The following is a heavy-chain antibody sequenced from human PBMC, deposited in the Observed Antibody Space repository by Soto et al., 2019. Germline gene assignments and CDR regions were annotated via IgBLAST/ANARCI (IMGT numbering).Heavy chain of an antibody. D-gene: IGHD6-13*01. CDR3: ARDTQPDAFDN. J-gene: IGHJ3*02. CDR2: IYSSGST. CDR1: GGTLRSYY. V-gene: IGHV4-4*07. Sequence: PPENLRLTYPVSGGTLRSYYWSWFRQPAGKGLEWIGRIYSSGSTNYNPSLKSRVTMSVDPSKNQFALKLSSVTDTDTAVYYCARDTQPDAFDNWGQGTMVNVS.